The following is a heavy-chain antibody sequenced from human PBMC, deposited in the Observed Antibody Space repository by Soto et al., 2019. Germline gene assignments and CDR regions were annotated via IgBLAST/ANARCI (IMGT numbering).Heavy chain of an antibody. J-gene: IGHJ2*01. Sequence: QVQLVQSGAEVKKPGSSVKVSCKASGGTFSNYPISWVRQAPGQGLEWMGGIIPIFGTVNYAQKFQGRVTITANESTSTANMEVSSVRSEDTAVYYCARGNHRWLQLWYFDLWGRCTLVTESS. CDR2: IIPIFGTV. V-gene: IGHV1-69*12. CDR1: GGTFSNYP. CDR3: ARGNHRWLQLWYFDL. D-gene: IGHD5-12*01.